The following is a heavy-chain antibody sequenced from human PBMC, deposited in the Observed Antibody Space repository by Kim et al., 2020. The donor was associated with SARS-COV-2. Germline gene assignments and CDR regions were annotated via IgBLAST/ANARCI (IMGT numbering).Heavy chain of an antibody. J-gene: IGHJ5*02. CDR2: IYHSGST. Sequence: SETLSLTCTVSGYSISSGYYWGWIRQPPGKGLEWIGSIYHSGSTYYNPSLKSRVTISVDTSKNQFSLKLSSVTAADTAVYYCARAALGDYVGWFDPWGQGTLVTVSS. D-gene: IGHD4-17*01. CDR1: GYSISSGYY. CDR3: ARAALGDYVGWFDP. V-gene: IGHV4-38-2*02.